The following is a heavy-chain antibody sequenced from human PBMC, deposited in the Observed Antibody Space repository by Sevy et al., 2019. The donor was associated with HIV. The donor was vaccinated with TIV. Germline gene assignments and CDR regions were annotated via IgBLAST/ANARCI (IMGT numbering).Heavy chain of an antibody. J-gene: IGHJ6*02. V-gene: IGHV5-51*01. CDR1: EYKFANYW. Sequence: GESLKISCKGSEYKFANYWIGWVRQMTGKGLECMGIIYPGDSGTRYSRSFQDQVTISADKSISTAYLQWSSLKASDTAMYYCARISSSPRAYYYYFGMDVWGQGTTVTVSS. CDR2: IYPGDSGT. CDR3: ARISSSPRAYYYYFGMDV. D-gene: IGHD6-6*01.